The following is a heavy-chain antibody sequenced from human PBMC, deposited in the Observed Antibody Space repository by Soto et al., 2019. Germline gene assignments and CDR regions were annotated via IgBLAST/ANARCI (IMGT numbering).Heavy chain of an antibody. CDR3: ARHPADGWFNP. CDR1: GGSISSGGYY. J-gene: IGHJ5*02. D-gene: IGHD6-13*01. CDR2: IYYSGST. Sequence: SETLSLTCTVSGGSISSGGYYWSWIRQHPGKGLEWIGYIYYSGSTYYNPSLKSRVTISVDTSKNQFSLKLSSVTAADTAVYYCARHPADGWFNPWGQGTLVTVSS. V-gene: IGHV4-39*01.